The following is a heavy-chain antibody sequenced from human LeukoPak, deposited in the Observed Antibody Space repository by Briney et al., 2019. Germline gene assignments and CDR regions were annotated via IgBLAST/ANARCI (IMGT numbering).Heavy chain of an antibody. CDR2: IYYSGST. J-gene: IGHJ4*02. D-gene: IGHD4-17*01. V-gene: IGHV4-30-4*08. CDR3: ARAAPTVTTEWAGFDC. CDR1: GGSISSGDYY. Sequence: SETLSLTCTVSGGSISSGDYYWSWIRQPPGKGLEWIGYIYYSGSTYYNPSLKSRVTISVDTSKNQFSLKLSSVTAADTAVYYCARAAPTVTTEWAGFDCWGQGTLVTVSS.